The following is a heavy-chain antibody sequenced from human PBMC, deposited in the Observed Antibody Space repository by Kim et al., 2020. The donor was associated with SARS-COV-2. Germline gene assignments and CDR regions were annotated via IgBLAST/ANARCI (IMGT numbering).Heavy chain of an antibody. CDR3: ARDIYSDYSGFDL. V-gene: IGHV1-69*10. J-gene: IGHJ5*02. D-gene: IGHD4-17*01. CDR2: IIPTLDIP. Sequence: VKVSCKASGGTFSSYAISWVRQAPGQGLEWVGRIIPTLDIPNYAQKFQGRVTINADTSTNTVFLDLRSLRADDTATYFCARDIYSDYSGFDLWGQGTL. CDR1: GGTFSSYA.